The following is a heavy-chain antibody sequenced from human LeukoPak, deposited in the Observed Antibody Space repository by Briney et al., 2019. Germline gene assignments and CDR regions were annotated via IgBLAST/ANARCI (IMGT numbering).Heavy chain of an antibody. D-gene: IGHD7-27*01. CDR3: ARGPPWGYYMDV. V-gene: IGHV1-2*02. J-gene: IGHJ6*03. CDR1: GHTFTGYY. Sequence: ASVKVSCKASGHTFTGYYMHWVRQAPGQGLEWMGWINPNSGGTNYAQKFQGRVTMTRDTSISTAYMELSRLRPDDTAVYYCARGPPWGYYMDVWGKGTTVTVSS. CDR2: INPNSGGT.